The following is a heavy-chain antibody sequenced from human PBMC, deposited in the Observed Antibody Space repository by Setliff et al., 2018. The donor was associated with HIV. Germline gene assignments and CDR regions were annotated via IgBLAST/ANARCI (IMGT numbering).Heavy chain of an antibody. V-gene: IGHV4-61*09. CDR2: IHTSGST. J-gene: IGHJ5*02. Sequence: SETLSLTCTVSGGSISSGSYYWSWIRQPAVKGLEWIGQIHTSGSTNYNPSLERRVIILVDTSKNQFSLKLTSVNAADTGMYYCARRTFGSGRIDPWGQGTLVTVSS. D-gene: IGHD1-26*01. CDR1: GGSISSGSYY. CDR3: ARRTFGSGRIDP.